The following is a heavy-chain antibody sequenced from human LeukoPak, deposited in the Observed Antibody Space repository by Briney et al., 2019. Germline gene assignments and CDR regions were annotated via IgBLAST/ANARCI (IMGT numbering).Heavy chain of an antibody. J-gene: IGHJ4*02. Sequence: GGSLRLSCAASGFTFSNYPMTWVRQAPGKGLEWVSTITNSGGRTYYADSVKGRFTASRDNSKNTLYLQMNSLRAEDTAVYYCAKVVPSSGYYDYWGQGTLVTVSS. D-gene: IGHD3-22*01. V-gene: IGHV3-23*01. CDR2: ITNSGGRT. CDR3: AKVVPSSGYYDY. CDR1: GFTFSNYP.